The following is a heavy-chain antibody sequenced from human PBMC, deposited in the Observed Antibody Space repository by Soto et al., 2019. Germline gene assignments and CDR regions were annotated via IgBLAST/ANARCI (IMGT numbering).Heavy chain of an antibody. D-gene: IGHD3-3*01. V-gene: IGHV4-59*12. CDR1: GGSISSYY. CDR2: IYYSGST. Sequence: PSETLSLTCTVSGGSISSYYWSWIRQPPGKGLEWIGYIYYSGSTNYNPSLKSRVTISVDTSKNHFSLKLKSVTAADTAVYYCARGTIFGVVLTFDSWGHGTLVTVSS. CDR3: ARGTIFGVVLTFDS. J-gene: IGHJ4*01.